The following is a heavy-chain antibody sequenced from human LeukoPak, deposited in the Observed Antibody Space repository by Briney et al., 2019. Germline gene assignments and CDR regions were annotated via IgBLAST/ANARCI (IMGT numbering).Heavy chain of an antibody. D-gene: IGHD6-13*01. Sequence: SVKVSCKASGGTFSSYAISWVRQAPGQGVEWMGGIIPIFGAANYAQKFQGRVTITTDESTSTAYMELSSLRSEDTAVYYCASGTGYSSSWNFDYWGQGTLVTVSS. CDR1: GGTFSSYA. CDR2: IIPIFGAA. CDR3: ASGTGYSSSWNFDY. V-gene: IGHV1-69*05. J-gene: IGHJ4*02.